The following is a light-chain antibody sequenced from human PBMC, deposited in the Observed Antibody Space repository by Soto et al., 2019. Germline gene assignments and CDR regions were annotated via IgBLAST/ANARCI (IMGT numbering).Light chain of an antibody. V-gene: IGKV1-27*01. CDR1: QGISNY. CDR3: QKYNSALTWT. CDR2: AAS. J-gene: IGKJ1*01. Sequence: DIQMTQSPASLSASLGDRVTITCRASQGISNYLAWYQQKPGKVPKLLIYAASTLQSGVPSRFSGSGCGTDFTLTISSLQPEDVATYYCQKYNSALTWTFGQGTKVDIK.